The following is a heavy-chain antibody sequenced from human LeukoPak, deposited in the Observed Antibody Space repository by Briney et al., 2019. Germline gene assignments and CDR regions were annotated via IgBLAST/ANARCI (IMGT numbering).Heavy chain of an antibody. V-gene: IGHV1-46*01. Sequence: ASVKVSCKASGYTFTTYYMHWVRQAPGQGLEWMGIINPSGGSTNYAQEFQGRVTMTRDMSTSTVYMELSSLRSEDTAVYYCAKEPVTIFGLVRTQTTKRPHRFDPWGQGTLVTVSS. CDR1: GYTFTTYY. CDR3: AKEPVTIFGLVRTQTTKRPHRFDP. CDR2: INPSGGST. J-gene: IGHJ5*02. D-gene: IGHD3-3*01.